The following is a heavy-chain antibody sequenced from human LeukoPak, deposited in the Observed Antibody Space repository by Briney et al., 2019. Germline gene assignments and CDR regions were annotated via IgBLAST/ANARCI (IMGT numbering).Heavy chain of an antibody. D-gene: IGHD4-11*01. CDR3: ATETEYSNYDAFDI. Sequence: PGRSLRLSCAASGFTFSSYGMHWVRQAPGKGLEWISYISGGNNAIYYADSVKGRFTISRDNGKNSLYLHMSSLRADDTAIYYCATETEYSNYDAFDIWGQGTMVTVSS. CDR2: ISGGNNAI. V-gene: IGHV3-48*04. CDR1: GFTFSSYG. J-gene: IGHJ3*02.